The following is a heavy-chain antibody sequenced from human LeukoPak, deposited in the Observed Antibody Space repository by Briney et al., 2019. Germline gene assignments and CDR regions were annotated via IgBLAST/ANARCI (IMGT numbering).Heavy chain of an antibody. CDR1: GFTVSSNY. CDR2: ISSSSSTI. D-gene: IGHD3-16*01. V-gene: IGHV3-48*01. J-gene: IGHJ4*02. CDR3: ARGGAGITFGGVINSLYFDY. Sequence: GGSLRLSCAASGFTVSSNYMNWVRQAPGKGLEWVSYISSSSSTIYYADSVKGRFTISRDNAKNSLYLQMNSLRAEDTAVYYCARGGAGITFGGVINSLYFDYWGQGTLVTVSS.